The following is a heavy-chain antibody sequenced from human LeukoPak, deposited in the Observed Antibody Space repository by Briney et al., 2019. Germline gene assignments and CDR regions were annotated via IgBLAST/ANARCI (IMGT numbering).Heavy chain of an antibody. Sequence: PSETLSLTCAVYGGSFSGYYWGWIRQPPGKGLEWIGEINHSGSTNYNPSLKSRVTISVDTSKNQFSLKLSSVTAADTAVYYCARGLSLITGTTAVVATKGSLDYWGQGTLVTVSS. V-gene: IGHV4-34*01. CDR3: ARGLSLITGTTAVVATKGSLDY. CDR1: GGSFSGYY. J-gene: IGHJ4*02. D-gene: IGHD1-7*01. CDR2: INHSGST.